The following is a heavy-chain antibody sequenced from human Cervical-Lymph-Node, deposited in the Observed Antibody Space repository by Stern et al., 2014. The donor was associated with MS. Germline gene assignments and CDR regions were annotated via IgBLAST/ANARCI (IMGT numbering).Heavy chain of an antibody. CDR3: ARRKAGTNSDYNPGIDL. CDR1: GYIFSDYY. CDR2: INPNSGAT. V-gene: IGHV1-2*04. J-gene: IGHJ6*02. Sequence: VQLVQSGAEAKKPGASVKVSCKASGYIFSDYYIYWVRQAPGQGFEWLGWINPNSGATNSAQRFQGWVTMTRDTSITTAYMELSRLRSDDTAVYYCARRKAGTNSDYNPGIDLWGQGTTVTVS. D-gene: IGHD1-7*01.